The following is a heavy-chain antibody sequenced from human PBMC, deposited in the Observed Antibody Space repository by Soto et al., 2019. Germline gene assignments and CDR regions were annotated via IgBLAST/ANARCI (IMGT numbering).Heavy chain of an antibody. CDR1: GGSISSGCYS. D-gene: IGHD5-18*01. V-gene: IGHV4-30-2*01. CDR2: IYHSGST. J-gene: IGHJ4*02. CDR3: ARRGYSYGYDY. Sequence: TSETLSLTCAVSGGSISSGCYSWSWIRQPPGKGLEWIGYIYHSGSTYYNPSLKSRVTISVDRSKNQFSLKLSSVTAADTAVYYCARRGYSYGYDYWGQGTLVTVSS.